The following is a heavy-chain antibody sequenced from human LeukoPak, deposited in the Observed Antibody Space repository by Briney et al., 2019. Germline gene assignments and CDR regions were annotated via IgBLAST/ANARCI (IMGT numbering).Heavy chain of an antibody. Sequence: GASVKVSCKVPGYTLTELSMHWVRQAPGKGLEWMGWMNPNSGNTGYAQKFQGRVTITRNTSISTAYMELSSLRSEDTAVYYCARGPAIAAADHNWFDPWGQGTLVTVSS. CDR1: GYTLTELS. J-gene: IGHJ5*02. D-gene: IGHD6-13*01. CDR2: MNPNSGNT. CDR3: ARGPAIAAADHNWFDP. V-gene: IGHV1-8*03.